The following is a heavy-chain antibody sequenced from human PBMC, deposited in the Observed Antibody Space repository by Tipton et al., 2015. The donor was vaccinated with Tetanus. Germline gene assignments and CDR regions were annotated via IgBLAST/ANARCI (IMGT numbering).Heavy chain of an antibody. Sequence: TLSLTCTVSGGSISSSSYYWGWIRQPPGKGLEWIGSIYYRGSTYYNPSPKSRVTISGDTSKNQFSLKLSSVTAADTAVYYCARHSWVEQEYGSGEVDIWGQGTMVTVSS. CDR2: IYYRGST. CDR1: GGSISSSSYY. D-gene: IGHD6-19*01. V-gene: IGHV4-39*01. CDR3: ARHSWVEQEYGSGEVDI. J-gene: IGHJ3*02.